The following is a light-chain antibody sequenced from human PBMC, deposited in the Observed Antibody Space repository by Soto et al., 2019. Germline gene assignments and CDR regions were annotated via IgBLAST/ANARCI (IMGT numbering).Light chain of an antibody. CDR1: QGLNRN. J-gene: IGKJ4*01. CDR2: GAS. Sequence: ETVMTQSPATLSLSPGETATLSCRTSQGLNRNLAWYQQKPGQAPRVLIYGASTRATGIPGRFSGSGSGTEFTLTISSLQSEDFAVYYCQHYNNWPLTFGGGTKVDIK. V-gene: IGKV3-15*01. CDR3: QHYNNWPLT.